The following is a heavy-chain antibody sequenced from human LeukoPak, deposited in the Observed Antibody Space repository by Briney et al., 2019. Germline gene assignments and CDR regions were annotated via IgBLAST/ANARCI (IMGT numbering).Heavy chain of an antibody. CDR1: GASVNDYY. J-gene: IGHJ4*02. Sequence: SETLSLTCTVSGASVNDYYWTWLRQTPGKGLEWIGYVHYSGSSDFNPSLKSRVTMSLASTENQLSLKVTSVTAADTAVYYCARGGWSLDFWGQGTLVTVSS. CDR3: ARGGWSLDF. CDR2: VHYSGSS. V-gene: IGHV4-59*02.